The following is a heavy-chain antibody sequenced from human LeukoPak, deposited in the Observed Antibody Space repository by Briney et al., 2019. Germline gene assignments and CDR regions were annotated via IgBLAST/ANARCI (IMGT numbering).Heavy chain of an antibody. Sequence: GGSLRLSCAASGFTFDDYAMYWVRQAPGKGLEWVSAISAGGGSAYYADSVKGRFTISRDNSKNTLYVQMHSLRAEDTAVYYCAKGPAADYFYYYMDAWGKGTTVTVSS. CDR3: AKGPAADYFYYYMDA. CDR2: ISAGGGSA. CDR1: GFTFDDYA. J-gene: IGHJ6*03. V-gene: IGHV3-23*01. D-gene: IGHD2-2*01.